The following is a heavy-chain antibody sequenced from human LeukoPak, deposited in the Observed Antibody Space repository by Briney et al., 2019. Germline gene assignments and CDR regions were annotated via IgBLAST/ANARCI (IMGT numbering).Heavy chain of an antibody. Sequence: GESLKLSCDAAGSSFSTHGFQGVRQAPGKGLECVAFIWYDGTNKYYADSVKGRFTISRDNSRNTLYLQMNSLRVEDTAVYYRASDGAAVPGQVFWYFDLWGRGTPVSVSS. J-gene: IGHJ2*01. CDR3: ASDGAAVPGQVFWYFDL. V-gene: IGHV3-33*01. CDR2: IWYDGTNK. D-gene: IGHD6-19*01. CDR1: GSSFSTHG.